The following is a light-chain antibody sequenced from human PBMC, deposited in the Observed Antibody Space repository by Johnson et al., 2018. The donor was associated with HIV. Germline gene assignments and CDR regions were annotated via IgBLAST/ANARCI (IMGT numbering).Light chain of an antibody. V-gene: IGLV1-51*01. J-gene: IGLJ1*01. CDR1: SSIIGNNY. CDR3: GTWDSSLSASYV. Sequence: QSVLTQPPSVSAAPGQKVTISCSGSSSIIGNNYVSWYQQLPGTAPKLLIYDNNKRPSGIPDRFSGSKSGTSATLAITGLQTGDEADYYCGTWDSSLSASYVFGTGTKVTVL. CDR2: DNN.